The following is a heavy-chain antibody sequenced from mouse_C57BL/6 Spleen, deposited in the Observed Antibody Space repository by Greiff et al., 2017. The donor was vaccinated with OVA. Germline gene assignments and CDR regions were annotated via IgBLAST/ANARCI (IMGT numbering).Heavy chain of an antibody. Sequence: QVQLQQSGAELVRPGASVTLSCKASGYTFTDYEMHWVKQTPVHGLEWIGAIDPETGGTAYNQKFKGKAILTADKSSSTAYMELRSLTSEDSAVYYCTRGEATTTHRGQGTTLTVSS. CDR2: IDPETGGT. CDR1: GYTFTDYE. CDR3: TRGEATTTH. J-gene: IGHJ2*01. D-gene: IGHD1-1*01. V-gene: IGHV1-15*01.